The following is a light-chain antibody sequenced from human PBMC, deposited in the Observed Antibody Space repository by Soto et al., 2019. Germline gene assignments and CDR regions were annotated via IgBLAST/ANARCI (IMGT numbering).Light chain of an antibody. CDR1: QGITNR. V-gene: IGKV1D-12*01. Sequence: DIQMTHSPSSVSASVGCRFNITCRASQGITNRLAWYQKKPGKAPKLLIYEASSLQSGVPSRISGSGYGTDLTITISSMQNEDFATYYCQQANSFPITFGHGTRLEIK. J-gene: IGKJ5*01. CDR2: EAS. CDR3: QQANSFPIT.